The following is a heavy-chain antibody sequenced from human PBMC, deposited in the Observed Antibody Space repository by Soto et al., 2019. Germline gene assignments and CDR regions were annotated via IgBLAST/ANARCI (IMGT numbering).Heavy chain of an antibody. CDR1: GGTFSSYA. D-gene: IGHD2-15*01. J-gene: IGHJ5*02. CDR2: IIPIFGTA. V-gene: IGHV1-69*12. CDR3: AREEERMVAASSTTNCFYP. Sequence: QVQLVQSGAEVKKPGSSVKVSCKASGGTFSSYAISWVRQAPGQGLEWMGVIIPIFGTANYAQKFQGRVTITADESTSTAYMELSSLRSEDTAVYYCAREEERMVAASSTTNCFYPWGQGTLVTVSS.